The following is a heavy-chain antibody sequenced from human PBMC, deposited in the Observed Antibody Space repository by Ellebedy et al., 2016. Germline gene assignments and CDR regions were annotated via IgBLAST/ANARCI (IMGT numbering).Heavy chain of an antibody. CDR1: GGSISSGDSY. J-gene: IGHJ4*02. D-gene: IGHD1-26*01. CDR2: IYYSGTT. V-gene: IGHV4-31*03. CDR3: ARVRYSGIYYPYFDY. Sequence: SETLSLXXTVSGGSISSGDSYWSWIRQHPGKGLEWIGYIYYSGTTYYNPSLRSRITISVDTSRNQFSLKLSSVTAADTAVYYCARVRYSGIYYPYFDYWGQGTLVTVSS.